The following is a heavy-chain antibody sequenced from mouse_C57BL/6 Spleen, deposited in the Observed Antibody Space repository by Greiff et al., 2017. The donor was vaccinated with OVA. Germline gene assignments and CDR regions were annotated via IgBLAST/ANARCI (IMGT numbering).Heavy chain of an antibody. V-gene: IGHV1-20*01. CDR1: GYSFTGYF. CDR3: ARRITTVAYWYFDV. CDR2: INPYNGDT. J-gene: IGHJ1*03. Sequence: VQLKQSGPELVKPGDSVKISCKASGYSFTGYFVNWVMQSHGKSLEWIGRINPYNGDTFYNQKFKGKATLTVDKSSSTAHMELRSLTSEDSAVYYCARRITTVAYWYFDVWGTGTTVTVSS. D-gene: IGHD1-1*01.